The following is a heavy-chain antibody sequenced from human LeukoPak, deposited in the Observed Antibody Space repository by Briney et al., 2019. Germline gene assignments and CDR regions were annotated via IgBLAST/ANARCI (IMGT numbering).Heavy chain of an antibody. CDR2: IYHSGST. CDR1: GGSISSGGYS. Sequence: NTSETLSLTCAVSGGSISSGGYSWSWIRQPPGKGLEWIGYIYHSGSTYYNPSLKSRVTISVDRSKNQFSLKLSSVTAADTAVYYCAREDVYGEGWFDPWGQGTLVTVSS. CDR3: AREDVYGEGWFDP. J-gene: IGHJ5*02. V-gene: IGHV4-30-2*01. D-gene: IGHD4-17*01.